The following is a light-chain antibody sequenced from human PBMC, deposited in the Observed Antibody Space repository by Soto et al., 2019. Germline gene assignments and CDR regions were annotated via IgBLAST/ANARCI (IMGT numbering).Light chain of an antibody. J-gene: IGLJ1*01. CDR1: SSNIGSNT. CDR2: SNN. V-gene: IGLV1-44*01. Sequence: QSVLTQPPAASGTPGQRVTISCSGSSSNIGSNTVNWYQQLPGTAPKLLIYSNNQRPSGVPDRFSGSKSGTSASLAISGLQYEDEADYYCAAWDDSMTGYVFGTGTKVIVL. CDR3: AAWDDSMTGYV.